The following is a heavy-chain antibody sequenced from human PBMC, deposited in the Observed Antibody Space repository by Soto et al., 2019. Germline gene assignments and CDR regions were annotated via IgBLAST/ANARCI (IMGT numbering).Heavy chain of an antibody. V-gene: IGHV3-74*01. CDR3: ARVAIGSYYFEY. Sequence: EVQLVESGGGLVQPGGSLRLSCAASGFTFSSYGMHWVRQAPGKELVWVSRINPDGSTTSYADSVKGRFTISRDSAKDTLYLQMNSLRAEDTAVYYCARVAIGSYYFEYWGQGTLVTVSS. CDR1: GFTFSSYG. D-gene: IGHD3-10*01. CDR2: INPDGSTT. J-gene: IGHJ4*02.